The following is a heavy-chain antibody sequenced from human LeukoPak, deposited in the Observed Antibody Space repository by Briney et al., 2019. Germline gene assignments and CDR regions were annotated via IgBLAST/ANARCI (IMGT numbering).Heavy chain of an antibody. D-gene: IGHD2-15*01. Sequence: PGWSLRLSCATSGFTFSTYGMHWVRQAPGKGLEWVAFIWYDGSNKYYADSVKGRFTISRDNAKNTLYLQMNSLRSEDTAVYYCAKAGDKYCSGGSCYSWFDPGGQGTLVTVSS. CDR3: AKAGDKYCSGGSCYSWFDP. J-gene: IGHJ5*02. V-gene: IGHV3-30*02. CDR1: GFTFSTYG. CDR2: IWYDGSNK.